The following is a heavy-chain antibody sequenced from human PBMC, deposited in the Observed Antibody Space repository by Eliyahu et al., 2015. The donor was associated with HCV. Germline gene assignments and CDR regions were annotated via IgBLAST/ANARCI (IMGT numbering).Heavy chain of an antibody. CDR1: GFXFSXXA. CDR2: ISGSGGST. Sequence: EVQLLESGGGLVQPGGSLRLSCAASGFXFSXXAMSWVRQAPGKGLEWVSAISGSGGSTYYADSVKGRFTISRDNSKNTLYLQMNSLRAEDTAVYYCAKDGLAVAGTGWYFDLWGRGTXVIVSS. V-gene: IGHV3-23*01. D-gene: IGHD6-19*01. J-gene: IGHJ2*01. CDR3: AKDGLAVAGTGWYFDL.